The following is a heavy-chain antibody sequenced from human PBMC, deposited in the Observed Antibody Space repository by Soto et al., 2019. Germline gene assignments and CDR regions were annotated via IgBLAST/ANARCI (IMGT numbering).Heavy chain of an antibody. V-gene: IGHV4-39*01. CDR3: ARHASRGYSSSWYFED. CDR2: TYYSAGT. Sequence: LQLQESGPGLVKPSETLSLTCNVSGGSVGSSSYYWGWIRQAPGKGLEWIVSTYYSAGTYYNPSLKSRVTTSMDASKNQFSLTVTSVTAADTAIYYCARHASRGYSSSWYFEDWGQGTPVTVSS. CDR1: GGSVGSSSYY. D-gene: IGHD6-13*01. J-gene: IGHJ4*02.